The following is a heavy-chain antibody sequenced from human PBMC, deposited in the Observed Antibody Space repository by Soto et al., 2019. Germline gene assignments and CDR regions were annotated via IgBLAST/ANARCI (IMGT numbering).Heavy chain of an antibody. CDR1: GFPFTISW. V-gene: IGHV3-74*01. Sequence: EGQLVESGGRLAQPGGSLRLSCATSGFPFTISWMHWVRQVPGKAPEWVSRITSDGSETIYADSVKGRFTISRDNAESTVYLQMNSLRAEEPGVYYCAKDWLHCIALWGQGTPVTVSS. CDR2: ITSDGSET. D-gene: IGHD2-15*01. CDR3: AKDWLHCIAL. J-gene: IGHJ4*02.